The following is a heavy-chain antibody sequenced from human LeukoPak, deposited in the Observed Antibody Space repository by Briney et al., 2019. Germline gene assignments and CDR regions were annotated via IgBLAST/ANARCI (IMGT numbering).Heavy chain of an antibody. CDR2: IIPILGIA. V-gene: IGHV1-69*04. J-gene: IGHJ4*02. Sequence: GSSVKVSRKASGGTFSSYAISWVRQAPGQGLEWMGRIIPILGIANYAQKFQGRVTITADKSTSTAYMELSSLRSEDTAVFYCARTEMATILDFDYWGQGTLVTVPS. CDR3: ARTEMATILDFDY. D-gene: IGHD5-24*01. CDR1: GGTFSSYA.